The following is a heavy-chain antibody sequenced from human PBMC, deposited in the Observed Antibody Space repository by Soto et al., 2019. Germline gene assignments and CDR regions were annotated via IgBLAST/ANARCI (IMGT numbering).Heavy chain of an antibody. D-gene: IGHD2-2*01. Sequence: QVQLQQSGPGLVKPSGTLSLTCTVSGDSIRSPNWWNWVRQSPGKGLEWIAEIHHDGRTNYNPSLKPRVTMSIDESNNHFSLKLTSVTAAATAIYYCARVPQNCSSNSFTFDPWGQAALVTFAS. J-gene: IGHJ5*02. V-gene: IGHV4-4*02. CDR3: ARVPQNCSSNSFTFDP. CDR1: GDSIRSPNW. CDR2: IHHDGRT.